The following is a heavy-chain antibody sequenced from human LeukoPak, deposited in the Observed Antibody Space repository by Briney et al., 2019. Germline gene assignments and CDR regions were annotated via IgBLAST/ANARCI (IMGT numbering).Heavy chain of an antibody. CDR1: GGSFSGYY. Sequence: SETLSLTCAVYGGSFSGYYWNWIRQPPGKGLEWIGETNHSGSTNYNPSLKSRVTMSVDTSKNQISLKLNSVTAADTAVYYCARDLYGGLFDYWGQGTLVTVSS. D-gene: IGHD4/OR15-4a*01. CDR3: ARDLYGGLFDY. J-gene: IGHJ4*02. V-gene: IGHV4-34*01. CDR2: TNHSGST.